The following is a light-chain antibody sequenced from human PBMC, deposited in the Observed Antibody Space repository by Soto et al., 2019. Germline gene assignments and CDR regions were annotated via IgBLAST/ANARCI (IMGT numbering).Light chain of an antibody. J-gene: IGLJ2*01. V-gene: IGLV1-40*01. CDR1: SSNIGAGYD. CDR3: QSFDSSLSGVV. CDR2: GNS. Sequence: QSVLTQPPSVSGAPGQRVTISCTGSSSNIGAGYDVHWYQQLPGTAPKLLMYGNSNRPSGVPDRFSGSKSGTSASLAITGLQAEDEADYHCQSFDSSLSGVVFGGGIKLTVL.